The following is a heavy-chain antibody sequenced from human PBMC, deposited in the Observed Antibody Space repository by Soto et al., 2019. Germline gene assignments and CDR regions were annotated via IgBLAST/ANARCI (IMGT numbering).Heavy chain of an antibody. CDR2: IYYSGST. J-gene: IGHJ6*02. D-gene: IGHD6-13*01. CDR3: AREGAAAGGRGDYYYYGMDV. CDR1: GGSISSGDCY. Sequence: SETLSLTCTVSGGSISSGDCYWSWIRQPPGKCLEWIGYIYYSGSTYYSPSLKSRVTISVDTSKNQFSLKLSSVTAADTAVYYCAREGAAAGGRGDYYYYGMDVWGQGTTVTVYS. V-gene: IGHV4-30-4*01.